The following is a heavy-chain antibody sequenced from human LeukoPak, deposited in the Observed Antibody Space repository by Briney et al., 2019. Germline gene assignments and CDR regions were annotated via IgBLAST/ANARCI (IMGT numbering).Heavy chain of an antibody. CDR1: GGSFSGYY. D-gene: IGHD4-17*01. CDR3: ARARMTTVTRMDY. Sequence: SETLSLTCAVYGGSFSGYYWSWIRQPPGKGLEWIGEINHSGSTNYNPSLKSRATISVDTSKNQFSLKLSSVTAADMAVYYCARARMTTVTRMDYWGQGTLVTVSS. CDR2: INHSGST. V-gene: IGHV4-34*01. J-gene: IGHJ4*02.